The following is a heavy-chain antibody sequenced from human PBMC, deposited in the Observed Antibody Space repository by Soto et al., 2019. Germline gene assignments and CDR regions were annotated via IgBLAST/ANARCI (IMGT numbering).Heavy chain of an antibody. V-gene: IGHV1-69*13. D-gene: IGHD1-26*01. Sequence: ASVKVSCKASGGTFSSYAISWVRQAPGQGLEWMGGIIPIFGTANYAQKFQGRVTITADESTSTAYMELSSLRSEDTAVYYCARVSSYSGTYAVGVFFFIWAKGKMFTVPS. CDR1: GGTFSSYA. CDR2: IIPIFGTA. J-gene: IGHJ3*02. CDR3: ARVSSYSGTYAVGVFFFI.